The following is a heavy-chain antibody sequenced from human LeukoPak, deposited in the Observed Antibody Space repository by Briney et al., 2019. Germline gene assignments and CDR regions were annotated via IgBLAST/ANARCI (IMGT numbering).Heavy chain of an antibody. CDR2: IIPIFGTA. V-gene: IGHV1-69*05. J-gene: IGHJ6*03. D-gene: IGHD3-16*01. CDR3: ARDGGGDYYYYYMDV. Sequence: SVKVSCKASGGTFSSYAIIWVRQAPGQGLEWMGGIIPIFGTANYAQKFQGRVTITTDESTSTAYMELSSLRSEDTAVYYCARDGGGDYYYYYMDVWGKGTTVTVSS. CDR1: GGTFSSYA.